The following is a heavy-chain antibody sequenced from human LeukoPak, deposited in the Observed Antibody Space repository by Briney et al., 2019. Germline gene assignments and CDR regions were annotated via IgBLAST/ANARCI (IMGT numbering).Heavy chain of an antibody. CDR3: ARAPQYYYDSSGYPFLFDY. D-gene: IGHD3-22*01. J-gene: IGHJ4*02. CDR2: ISAYNGNT. Sequence: ASVTVSCTASGYTFTSYGISWVRQAPGQGLKWMGWISAYNGNTNYAQKLQGRVTMTTDTSTSTAYMELRSLRSDDTAVYYCARAPQYYYDSSGYPFLFDYWGQGTLVTVSS. CDR1: GYTFTSYG. V-gene: IGHV1-18*01.